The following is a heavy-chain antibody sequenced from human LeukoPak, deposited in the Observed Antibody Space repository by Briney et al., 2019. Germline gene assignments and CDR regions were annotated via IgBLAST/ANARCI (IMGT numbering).Heavy chain of an antibody. D-gene: IGHD5-12*01. CDR2: ISGSGGST. CDR3: AKSSLVATIKDHLDY. V-gene: IGHV3-23*01. CDR1: GFTFSSYA. J-gene: IGHJ4*02. Sequence: GGSLRLSCAASGFTFSSYAMSWVRQAPGKGLEWVSAISGSGGSTYYADSVKGRFTISRDNSKNTLYLQMNSLRAEDTAVYYCAKSSLVATIKDHLDYWGQGTLVTVSS.